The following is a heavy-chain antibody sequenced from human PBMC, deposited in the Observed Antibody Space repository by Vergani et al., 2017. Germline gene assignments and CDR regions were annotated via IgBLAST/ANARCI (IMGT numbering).Heavy chain of an antibody. CDR1: GFTFSSYA. J-gene: IGHJ3*02. V-gene: IGHV3-30-3*01. CDR3: AKDRTYDILTGYYRQHDAFDI. D-gene: IGHD3-9*01. Sequence: QVQLVESGGGVVQPGRSLRLSCAASGFTFSSYAMHWVRQAPGKGLEWVAVISYDGSNKYYADSVKGRFTISRDNSKNTLYLQMNSLRAEDTAVYYCAKDRTYDILTGYYRQHDAFDIWGQGTMVTVSS. CDR2: ISYDGSNK.